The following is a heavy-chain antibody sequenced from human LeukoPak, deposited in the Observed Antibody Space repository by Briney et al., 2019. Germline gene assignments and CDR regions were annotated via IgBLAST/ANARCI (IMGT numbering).Heavy chain of an antibody. Sequence: PGGSLRLSCAASGFTFSSYGMNWVRQAPGKGLEWVSYISSSSSTIYYADSVKGRFTISRDNSKNTLYLQMNSLRAEDTAVYYCAKGYSSSWYGAFDIWGQGTMVTVSS. CDR3: AKGYSSSWYGAFDI. CDR1: GFTFSSYG. D-gene: IGHD6-13*01. CDR2: ISSSSSTI. J-gene: IGHJ3*02. V-gene: IGHV3-48*01.